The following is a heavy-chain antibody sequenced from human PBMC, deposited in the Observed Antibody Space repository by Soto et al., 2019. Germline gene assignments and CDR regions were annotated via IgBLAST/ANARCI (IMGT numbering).Heavy chain of an antibody. V-gene: IGHV3-23*01. J-gene: IGHJ4*02. CDR1: GFTFSSYA. CDR3: AKLYYSGGSCTSYYFDY. Sequence: EVQLLESGGGLVQPGGSLRLSCAASGFTFSSYAMSWVRRAPGKGLEWVSAISGSGGSTYYADSVKGRFTISRDNSKNTLYLQMNSLRTEDTAVYYCAKLYYSGGSCTSYYFDYWGQGTLVTISS. D-gene: IGHD2-15*01. CDR2: ISGSGGST.